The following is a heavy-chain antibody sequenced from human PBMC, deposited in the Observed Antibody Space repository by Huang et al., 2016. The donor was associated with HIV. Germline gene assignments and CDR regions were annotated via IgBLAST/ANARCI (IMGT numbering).Heavy chain of an antibody. CDR1: GFTFSSYW. Sequence: EVQLVESGGGLVKPGGSLRLSCAASGFTFSSYWMHWVRQAPGKGRVWVARINSDGSSSGYADSVKGRFTISRDNAKNTLYLQMNSLRAEDTAVYYCVRDPRIQSWLNYFDYWGQGTLVSVSS. CDR3: VRDPRIQSWLNYFDY. CDR2: INSDGSSS. J-gene: IGHJ4*02. D-gene: IGHD3-22*01. V-gene: IGHV3-74*01.